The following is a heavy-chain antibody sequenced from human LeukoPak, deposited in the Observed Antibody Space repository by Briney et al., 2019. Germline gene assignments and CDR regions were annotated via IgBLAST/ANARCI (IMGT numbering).Heavy chain of an antibody. CDR1: GYSISSGYY. CDR3: VRADYNGGNPGSFDI. D-gene: IGHD2-8*01. Sequence: PSETLSLTCTVSGYSISSGYYWGWIRQPPGKGLEWIGTIYYTGISYYNPSLESRVTSSLDTSKNQFSLTLNSVTAADTAVYYCVRADYNGGNPGSFDIWGRGTMVTVSS. V-gene: IGHV4-38-2*02. J-gene: IGHJ3*02. CDR2: IYYTGIS.